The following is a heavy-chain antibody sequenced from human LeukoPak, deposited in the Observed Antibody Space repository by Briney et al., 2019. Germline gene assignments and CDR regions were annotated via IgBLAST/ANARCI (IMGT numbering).Heavy chain of an antibody. CDR3: AREMGGSFFAFDI. CDR1: GFTFSSYG. D-gene: IGHD1-26*01. V-gene: IGHV3-33*08. Sequence: GGSLRLSCAASGFTFSSYGMHWVRQAPGKGLEWVAVIWYGGSNKYYADSVKGRFTISRDNSKNTLYFQMNSLRAEDTAVYYCAREMGGSFFAFDIWGQGTMVTVSS. CDR2: IWYGGSNK. J-gene: IGHJ3*02.